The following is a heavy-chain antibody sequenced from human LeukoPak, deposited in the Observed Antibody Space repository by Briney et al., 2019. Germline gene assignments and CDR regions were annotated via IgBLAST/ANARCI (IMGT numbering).Heavy chain of an antibody. J-gene: IGHJ4*02. D-gene: IGHD3-22*01. CDR1: GFTFGDYA. CDR3: AKDIENYDSTGHFDY. V-gene: IGHV3-43*02. Sequence: GGSLRLSCAASGFTFGDYAMHWVRQVPGKGLEWVSLISGDGYITYYADSVKGRFTVSRDNSKNSLYLQMNGLRIEDTAFYYCAKDIENYDSTGHFDYWSQGTLVTVSS. CDR2: ISGDGYIT.